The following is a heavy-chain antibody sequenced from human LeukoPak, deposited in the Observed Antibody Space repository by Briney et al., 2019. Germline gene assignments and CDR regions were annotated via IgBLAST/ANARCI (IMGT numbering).Heavy chain of an antibody. Sequence: GASVTVSCKASGGTFSSYAISWVRQAPGQGLEWMGGIIPIFGTANYAQKFQGRVTITADESTSTAYMELSSLRSEDTAVYYCARSPSGNGYGDYDPYYFDYWGQGTLVTVSS. D-gene: IGHD4-17*01. V-gene: IGHV1-69*13. CDR2: IIPIFGTA. J-gene: IGHJ4*02. CDR3: ARSPSGNGYGDYDPYYFDY. CDR1: GGTFSSYA.